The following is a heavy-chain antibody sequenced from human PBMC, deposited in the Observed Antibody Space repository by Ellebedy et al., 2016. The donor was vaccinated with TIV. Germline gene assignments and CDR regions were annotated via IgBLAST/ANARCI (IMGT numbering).Heavy chain of an antibody. J-gene: IGHJ4*02. CDR2: IYYSGST. Sequence: SETLSLTCTVSGGSISSSSYYWGWIRQPPGKGLEWIGSIYYSGSTYYNPSLKSRVTISVDTSKNQFSLKLSSVTAADTAVFYCARLSGSTYYYDSSGSYWGQGTLVTVSS. CDR3: ARLSGSTYYYDSSGSY. CDR1: GGSISSSSYY. V-gene: IGHV4-39*07. D-gene: IGHD3-22*01.